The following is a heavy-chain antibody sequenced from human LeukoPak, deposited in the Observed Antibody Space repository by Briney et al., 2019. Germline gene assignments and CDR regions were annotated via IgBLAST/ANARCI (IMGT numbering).Heavy chain of an antibody. CDR2: IYYSGST. CDR1: GGSINNYY. Sequence: SETLSLTCTVSGGSINNYYWSWIWQPPGKGLELIGYIYYSGSTNYNPSLKSRVTISVDTSKNQFSLKLSSVTAGDTALYYCARRASGSYYIDFWGQGTLVTVSS. CDR3: ARRASGSYYIDF. V-gene: IGHV4-59*08. D-gene: IGHD1-26*01. J-gene: IGHJ4*02.